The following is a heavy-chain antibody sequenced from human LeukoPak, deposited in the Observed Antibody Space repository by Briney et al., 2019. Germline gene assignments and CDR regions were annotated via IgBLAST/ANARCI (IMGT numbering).Heavy chain of an antibody. V-gene: IGHV3-7*01. CDR1: GFTFSSYW. J-gene: IGHJ4*02. Sequence: GGSLRLSCAASGFTFSSYWMSWVRQAPGKGLEWVANIKQDGSEKYYVDSVEGRFTISRDNAKNSLYLQMNSLRAEDTAVYYCARDVYSSSWYFYPDFQNYWGQGTLVTVSS. D-gene: IGHD6-13*01. CDR3: ARDVYSSSWYFYPDFQNY. CDR2: IKQDGSEK.